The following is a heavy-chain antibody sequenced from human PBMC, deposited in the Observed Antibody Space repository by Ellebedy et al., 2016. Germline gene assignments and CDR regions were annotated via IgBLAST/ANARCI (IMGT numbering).Heavy chain of an antibody. J-gene: IGHJ5*02. CDR3: ARGVGGTSLNWFDP. V-gene: IGHV3-23*01. CDR1: GFNFDTFF. D-gene: IGHD3-16*01. CDR2: ISAGSDTT. Sequence: GESLKISXTASGFNFDTFFMSWVRQAPGKGLEWVSTISAGSDTTRLADSVKGRFTISRDNAKNSLFLQMNSLRAEDTAVYYCARGVGGTSLNWFDPWGQGTLVTVSS.